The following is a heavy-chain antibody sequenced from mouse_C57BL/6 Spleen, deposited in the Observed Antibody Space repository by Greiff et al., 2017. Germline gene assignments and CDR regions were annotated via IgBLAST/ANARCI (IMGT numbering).Heavy chain of an antibody. V-gene: IGHV5-17*01. CDR2: ISSGSSTI. Sequence: EVQGVESGGGLVKPGGSLKLSCAASGFTFSDYGMHWVRQAPEKGLEWVAYISSGSSTIYYADTVKGRFTISRDNAKNTLFLQMTSLRSEDTAMYYCARRIYYYGSSLYAMDYWGQGTSVTVSS. D-gene: IGHD1-1*01. CDR3: ARRIYYYGSSLYAMDY. J-gene: IGHJ4*01. CDR1: GFTFSDYG.